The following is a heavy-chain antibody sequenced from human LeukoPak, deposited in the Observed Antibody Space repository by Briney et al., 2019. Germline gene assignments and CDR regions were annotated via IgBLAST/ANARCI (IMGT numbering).Heavy chain of an antibody. J-gene: IGHJ4*02. Sequence: APVKVSCKASGYIFTKYVVHWVRQAPGQRPEWMGWIKAGNGDTKYSQNFQDGLTITRDTSASTVYMELSSLTSEDTALYYCARDDCGDTCYPGGYWGQGTLVTVSS. D-gene: IGHD2-21*01. CDR3: ARDDCGDTCYPGGY. V-gene: IGHV1-3*01. CDR1: GYIFTKYV. CDR2: IKAGNGDT.